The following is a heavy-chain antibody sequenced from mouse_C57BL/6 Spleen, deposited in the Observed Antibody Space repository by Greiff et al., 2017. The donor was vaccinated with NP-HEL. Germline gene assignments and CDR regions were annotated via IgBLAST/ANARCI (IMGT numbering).Heavy chain of an antibody. J-gene: IGHJ4*01. V-gene: IGHV1-4*01. Sequence: QVHVKQSGAELARPGASVKMSCKASGYTFTSYTMHWVKQRPGQGLEWIGYINPRSGYTKYNQKFKDKATLTADKSSSTAYMQLSSLTSEDSAVYYCARYRYYDASGYYAMDYWGQGTSVTVSS. CDR2: INPRSGYT. D-gene: IGHD2-12*01. CDR3: ARYRYYDASGYYAMDY. CDR1: GYTFTSYT.